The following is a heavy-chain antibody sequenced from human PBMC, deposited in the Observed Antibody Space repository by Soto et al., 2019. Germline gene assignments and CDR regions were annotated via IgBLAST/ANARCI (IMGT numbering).Heavy chain of an antibody. V-gene: IGHV3-30-3*01. CDR1: GFTFSSYA. CDR3: ARDTATVTTDCYGMDV. D-gene: IGHD4-17*01. Sequence: GGSLRLSCAASGFTFSSYAMHWVRQAPGKGLEWVAVISYDGSNKYYADSVKGRFTISRDNSKNTLYLQMNSLRAEDTAVYYCARDTATVTTDCYGMDVWGQGTTVIGSS. J-gene: IGHJ6*02. CDR2: ISYDGSNK.